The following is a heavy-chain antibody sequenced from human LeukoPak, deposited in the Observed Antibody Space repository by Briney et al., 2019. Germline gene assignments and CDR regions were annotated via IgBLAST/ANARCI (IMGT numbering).Heavy chain of an antibody. J-gene: IGHJ6*03. D-gene: IGHD1-26*01. Sequence: TPSETLSLTCTVSGGSISSSSYYWGWIRQPPGKGLEWIGSIYYSGSTYYNPSLKSRVTISVDTSKNQFSLKLSSVTAADTAVYYCARDLVGMTQYYYYIDVWGKGTTVTISS. CDR3: ARDLVGMTQYYYYIDV. V-gene: IGHV4-39*07. CDR1: GGSISSSSYY. CDR2: IYYSGST.